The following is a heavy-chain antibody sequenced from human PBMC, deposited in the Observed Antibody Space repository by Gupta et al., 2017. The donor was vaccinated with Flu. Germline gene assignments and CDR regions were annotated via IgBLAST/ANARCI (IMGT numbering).Heavy chain of an antibody. Sequence: ESPSSTYVMHWVRQPPGKGLEWVAVLSSDGNSKYYADSVKERFTISRDNSRNTLFLQMRNLRTEDTALYYCARGSGLMDVWGKGSTVAVSS. CDR3: ARGSGLMDV. CDR2: LSSDGNSK. CDR1: ESPSSTYV. V-gene: IGHV3-30-3*01. J-gene: IGHJ6*03. D-gene: IGHD3-10*01.